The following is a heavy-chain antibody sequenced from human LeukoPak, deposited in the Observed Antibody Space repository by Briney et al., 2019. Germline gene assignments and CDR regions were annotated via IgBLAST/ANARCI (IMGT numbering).Heavy chain of an antibody. J-gene: IGHJ4*02. V-gene: IGHV3-23*01. CDR3: AKVPTYYYDSSGYYFDY. Sequence: PGGSLRLSCAASGFTFSSYAMSWVRQAPGKGLEWVSAISGSGGSTYYADSVKGRFTISRDNSKNTLYLQMNSLRAEDTAVHYCAKVPTYYYDSSGYYFDYWGQGTLVTVSS. CDR1: GFTFSSYA. CDR2: ISGSGGST. D-gene: IGHD3-22*01.